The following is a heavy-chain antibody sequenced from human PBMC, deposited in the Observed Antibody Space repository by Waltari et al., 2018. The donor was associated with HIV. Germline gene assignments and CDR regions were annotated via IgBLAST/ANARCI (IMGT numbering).Heavy chain of an antibody. CDR2: ISWNSGSI. V-gene: IGHV3-9*01. J-gene: IGHJ4*02. CDR3: AKDIGGEDY. CDR1: GFTFDDYA. D-gene: IGHD3-10*01. Sequence: EVQLVESGGGLVQPGRSLRLSCAASGFTFDDYAMHWVRQAPGKGLEWVSGISWNSGSIGYADSVKGRFTISRDNAKNSLYLQMNSLRAEDKALYYCAKDIGGEDYWGQGTLVTVSS.